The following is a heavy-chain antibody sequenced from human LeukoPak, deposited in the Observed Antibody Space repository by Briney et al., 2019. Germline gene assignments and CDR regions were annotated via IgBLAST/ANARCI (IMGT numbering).Heavy chain of an antibody. CDR3: VNRVTVVT. Sequence: GGSLRLSCSASGFTFSSYAMHWVRQAPGKGLEYVLAISTNGGSTYYADSVKGRFTISRDNSENTLYLQMSSLRAEDTAVYYCVNRVTVVTWGQGTLVTVSS. CDR2: ISTNGGST. D-gene: IGHD2-21*02. V-gene: IGHV3-64D*09. CDR1: GFTFSSYA. J-gene: IGHJ4*02.